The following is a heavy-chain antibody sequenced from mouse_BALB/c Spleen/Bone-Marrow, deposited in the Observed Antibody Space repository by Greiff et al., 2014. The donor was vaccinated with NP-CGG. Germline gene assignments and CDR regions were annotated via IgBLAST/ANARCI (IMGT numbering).Heavy chain of an antibody. CDR2: ISNGDNYT. D-gene: IGHD1-1*02. J-gene: IGHJ4*01. V-gene: IGHV5-9-3*01. CDR3: TRQRGDYAIDY. Sequence: EVKLVESGGGLVKPGGSLKLSCAASGFTFSSYGVSWVRQTPEKRLEWVATISNGDNYTYYPDGVKGRFTISRDNAKNTLYLQMSGLRSEDTAMYYCTRQRGDYAIDYWGQGTSVTVSS. CDR1: GFTFSSYG.